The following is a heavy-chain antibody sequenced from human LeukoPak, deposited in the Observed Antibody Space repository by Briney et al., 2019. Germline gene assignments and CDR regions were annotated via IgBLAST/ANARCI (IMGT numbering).Heavy chain of an antibody. CDR3: ARDDSYGYSSGVFDY. CDR2: INPSGGST. V-gene: IGHV1-46*01. Sequence: ASVKVSCKASGYTFTSYYMHWVRQAPGQGLEWMGIINPSGGSTSYAQKFQGRVTMTRDTSTSTVYMELSSLRSEDTAVYYCARDDSYGYSSGVFDYWGQGTLATVSS. D-gene: IGHD5-18*01. CDR1: GYTFTSYY. J-gene: IGHJ4*02.